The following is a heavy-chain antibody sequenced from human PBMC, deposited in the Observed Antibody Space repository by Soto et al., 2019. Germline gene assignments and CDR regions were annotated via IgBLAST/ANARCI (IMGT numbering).Heavy chain of an antibody. Sequence: SVKVSCKASGGTFSSYAISWVRQAPGQGLEWMGGIIPIFGTANYAQKFQGRVTITADESTSTAYMELSSLRSEDTAVYYCARWAPPLVYIVATKAGYYYYGMDVWG. CDR1: GGTFSSYA. CDR3: ARWAPPLVYIVATKAGYYYYGMDV. CDR2: IIPIFGTA. J-gene: IGHJ6*02. V-gene: IGHV1-69*13. D-gene: IGHD5-12*01.